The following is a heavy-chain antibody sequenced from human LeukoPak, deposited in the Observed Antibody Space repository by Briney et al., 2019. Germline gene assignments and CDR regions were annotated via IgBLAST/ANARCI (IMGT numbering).Heavy chain of an antibody. Sequence: PGGSLRLSCAASGFTFSSYWMHWVRHAPGKGLEWVSYISASGQTIYYADSVRGRFTISRDNAKNSLYLQMNSLGAEDTAVYHCARDRDVDYGNDGFDIWGQGTTVTVSS. D-gene: IGHD4/OR15-4a*01. CDR2: ISASGQTI. CDR3: ARDRDVDYGNDGFDI. J-gene: IGHJ3*02. CDR1: GFTFSSYW. V-gene: IGHV3-48*04.